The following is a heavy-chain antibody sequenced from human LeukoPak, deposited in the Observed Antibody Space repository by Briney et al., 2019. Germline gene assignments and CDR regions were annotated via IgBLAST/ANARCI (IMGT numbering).Heavy chain of an antibody. J-gene: IGHJ4*02. CDR1: GFTFSSYS. D-gene: IGHD1-26*01. CDR2: ISSSSSYI. Sequence: GGSLRLSCAASGFTFSSYSMNWVRQAPGKGLEWVSSISSSSSYIYYADSVKGRFTISRDNAKNSLYLQMNSLRAEDTAVYYCARGSSPPSSGSYYSYWGQGTLVTVSS. CDR3: ARGSSPPSSGSYYSY. V-gene: IGHV3-21*01.